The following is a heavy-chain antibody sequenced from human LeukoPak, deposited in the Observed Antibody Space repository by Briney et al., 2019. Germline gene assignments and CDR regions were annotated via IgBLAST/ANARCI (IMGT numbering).Heavy chain of an antibody. V-gene: IGHV3-21*01. CDR3: ARKKEVDY. CDR1: GFTFSSYG. J-gene: IGHJ4*02. CDR2: ISSSSSYI. Sequence: PGRSLRLSCAASGFTFSSYGMHWVRQAPGKGLEWVSSISSSSSYIYYADSVKGRFTISRDNAKNSLYLQMNSLRAEDTAVYYCARKKEVDYWGQGTLVTVSS.